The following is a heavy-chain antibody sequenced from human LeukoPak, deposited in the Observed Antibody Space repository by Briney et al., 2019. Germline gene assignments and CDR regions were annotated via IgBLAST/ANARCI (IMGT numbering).Heavy chain of an antibody. CDR2: IRYDGSNK. V-gene: IGHV3-30*02. CDR1: GFTFSSYG. CDR3: ARDPEYYYGSGNLLDY. Sequence: GGSLRLSCAASGFTFSSYGMHWVRQAPGKGLEGVAFIRYDGSNKYYADSVKGRFTISRDNSKNTLYLQMNSLRAEDTAVYYCARDPEYYYGSGNLLDYWGQGTLVTVSS. D-gene: IGHD3-10*01. J-gene: IGHJ4*02.